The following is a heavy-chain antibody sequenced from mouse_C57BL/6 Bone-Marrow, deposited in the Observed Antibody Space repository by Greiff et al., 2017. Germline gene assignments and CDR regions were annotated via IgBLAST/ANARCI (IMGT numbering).Heavy chain of an antibody. CDR3: APVYYSNSWFAY. Sequence: EVQVVESGPELVKPGASVKMSCKASGYTFTDYNMHWVKQSHGKSLEWIGYINPNNGGTSYNQKFKGKATLTVNKSSRTAYMELRSLTSEDSAVYYCAPVYYSNSWFAYWGQGTLVTVSA. CDR1: GYTFTDYN. D-gene: IGHD2-5*01. CDR2: INPNNGGT. J-gene: IGHJ3*01. V-gene: IGHV1-22*01.